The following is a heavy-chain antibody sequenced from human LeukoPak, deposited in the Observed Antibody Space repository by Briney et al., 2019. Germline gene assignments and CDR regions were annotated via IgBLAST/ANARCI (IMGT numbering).Heavy chain of an antibody. CDR1: GFTFSSYE. J-gene: IGHJ4*02. D-gene: IGHD3-22*01. V-gene: IGHV3-48*03. CDR3: AKGKAYYYDASGQYFDY. CDR2: ISSSGSTI. Sequence: PGGSLRLSCAASGFTFSSYEMNWVRQAPGKGLEWVSYISSSGSTIYYADSVKGRFTISRDNAKNSLYLQMNSLRAEDTAVYYCAKGKAYYYDASGQYFDYWGQGTLVTVSS.